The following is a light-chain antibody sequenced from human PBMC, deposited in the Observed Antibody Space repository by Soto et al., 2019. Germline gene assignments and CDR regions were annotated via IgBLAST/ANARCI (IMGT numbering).Light chain of an antibody. V-gene: IGKV1-27*01. CDR3: QKYDSAPWT. CDR2: AAS. Sequence: DIQMTQSPSSLSASVRDRVTITCRVSQGVSSYLAWYQQKPGKVPKLLIYAASTLQSGVPSRFSGSGSETDFTLTISSLQPEDVATYYCQKYDSAPWTFGLGTKVEIK. CDR1: QGVSSY. J-gene: IGKJ1*01.